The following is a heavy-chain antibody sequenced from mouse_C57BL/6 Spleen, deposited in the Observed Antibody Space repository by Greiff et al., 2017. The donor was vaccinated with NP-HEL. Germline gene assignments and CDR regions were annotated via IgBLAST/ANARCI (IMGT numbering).Heavy chain of an antibody. Sequence: EVQLQQSGPELVKPGASVKIPCKASGYTFTDYNMDWVKQSHGKSLEWIGDINPNNGGTIYNQKFKGKATLTVDKSSSTAYMELRSLTSEDTAVYYCAREGYSNYEGRFAYWGQGTLVTVSA. J-gene: IGHJ3*01. D-gene: IGHD2-5*01. CDR1: GYTFTDYN. V-gene: IGHV1-18*01. CDR3: AREGYSNYEGRFAY. CDR2: INPNNGGT.